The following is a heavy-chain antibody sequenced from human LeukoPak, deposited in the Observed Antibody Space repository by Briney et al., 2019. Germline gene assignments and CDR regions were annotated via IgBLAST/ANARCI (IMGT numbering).Heavy chain of an antibody. CDR3: ARSVVVRGVIPFYFDY. J-gene: IGHJ4*02. Sequence: GGSLRLSCAASGFTFSSYSMNWVRQAPGKGLEWVSSISTRSNYIYYADSVKGRFTISRDNAKNSLYLQMNSLTSEDTAVYYCARSVVVRGVIPFYFDYWGQGTLVTVSS. D-gene: IGHD3-10*01. V-gene: IGHV3-21*01. CDR2: ISTRSNYI. CDR1: GFTFSSYS.